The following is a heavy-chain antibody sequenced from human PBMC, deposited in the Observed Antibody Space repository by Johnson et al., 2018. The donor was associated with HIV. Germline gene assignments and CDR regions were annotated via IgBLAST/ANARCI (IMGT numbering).Heavy chain of an antibody. J-gene: IGHJ3*02. D-gene: IGHD3-9*01. CDR3: AKDGDYDSWPLGEALDI. V-gene: IGHV3-11*04. Sequence: QVQLVESGGGLVKPGGSLRLSCAASGFTFSDYYMSWIRQAPGKGLEWPSYISSSGSTIYYADSVKGRFAISRDNSKNTLYLQMNSLRAEDTAVYDCAKDGDYDSWPLGEALDIWGQGTRVTVCS. CDR2: ISSSGSTI. CDR1: GFTFSDYY.